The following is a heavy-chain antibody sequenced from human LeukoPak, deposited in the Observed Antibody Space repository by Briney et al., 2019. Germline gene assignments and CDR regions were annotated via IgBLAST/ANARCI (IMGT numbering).Heavy chain of an antibody. D-gene: IGHD3-22*01. CDR3: ARGPRPGYYYDSSGYYSEGYFDY. CDR2: IYSGGST. CDR1: GFTVSSNY. V-gene: IGHV3-53*01. J-gene: IGHJ4*02. Sequence: GGSLRLSCAASGFTVSSNYMSWVRQAPGKGLEWVSVIYSGGSTYYADSVKGRFTISRDNSKNTLYLQMNSLSAEDTAVYYCARGPRPGYYYDSSGYYSEGYFDYWGQGTLVTVSS.